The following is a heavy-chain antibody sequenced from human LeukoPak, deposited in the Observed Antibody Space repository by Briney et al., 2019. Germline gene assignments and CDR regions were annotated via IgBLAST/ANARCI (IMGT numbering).Heavy chain of an antibody. J-gene: IGHJ5*02. D-gene: IGHD2-2*01. CDR3: ARGVVPAANPWFDP. CDR2: ISYDGSNK. V-gene: IGHV3-30*04. CDR1: GFTFSSYA. Sequence: GGSLRLSCAASGFTFSSYAMHWVRQAPGKGLEWVAVISYDGSNKYYADSVKGRFTTSRDNSKNTLYLQMNSLRAEDTAVYYCARGVVPAANPWFDPWGQGTLVTVSS.